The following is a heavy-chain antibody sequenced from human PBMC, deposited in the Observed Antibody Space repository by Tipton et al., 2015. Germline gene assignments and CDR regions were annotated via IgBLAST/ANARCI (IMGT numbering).Heavy chain of an antibody. CDR3: ARSDVERNTVFVFEI. D-gene: IGHD3-10*01. CDR2: IYYSGST. J-gene: IGHJ3*02. CDR1: DGSIRSYY. V-gene: IGHV4-59*01. Sequence: TLSLTCTVSDGSIRSYYWSWIRQPPGKGLEWIGYIYYSGSTNYNPSLKSRVTISVDTSNKQISLNLSSVTAADTAVYYCARSDVERNTVFVFEIWGPGTTVTVSS.